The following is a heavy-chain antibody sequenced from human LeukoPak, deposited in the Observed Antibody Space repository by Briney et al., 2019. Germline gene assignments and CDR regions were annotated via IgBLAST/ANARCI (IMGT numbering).Heavy chain of an antibody. CDR2: ISAYNGNT. V-gene: IGHV1-18*01. CDR3: AREALRDYYLDAFDI. CDR1: GYTFTSYG. D-gene: IGHD3-22*01. Sequence: GASVKVSCKASGYTFTSYGISWVRQAPGQGLEWMGWISAYNGNTNYAQKLQGRVTMTTDTSTSTAYMELRSLRSDDTAVYYCAREALRDYYLDAFDIWGQGTMVTVSS. J-gene: IGHJ3*02.